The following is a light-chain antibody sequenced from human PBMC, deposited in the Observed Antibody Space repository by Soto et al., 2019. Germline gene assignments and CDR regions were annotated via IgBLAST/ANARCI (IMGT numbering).Light chain of an antibody. J-gene: IGKJ2*01. CDR3: MQSLLWSLT. V-gene: IGKV2-30*02. CDR1: QVPVHDDGNTY. CDR2: KVS. Sequence: DVVMTHSPLSLVFTLGQPASISCRSTQVPVHDDGNTYLNWFHQRPVQSPRSLISKVSKRDPGVPDRLNGSGLGTDFTVHISRFEAADAGIYLCMQSLLWSLTFGQGNKLAIK.